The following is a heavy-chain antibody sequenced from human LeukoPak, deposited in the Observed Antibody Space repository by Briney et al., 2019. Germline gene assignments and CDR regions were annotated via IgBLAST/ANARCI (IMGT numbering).Heavy chain of an antibody. J-gene: IGHJ4*02. Sequence: SETLSLTCTVSGGSISSSSYYWGWIRQPPGKGLEWIGSIYYSGSTYYNPSLKSRVTISVDTSKNQFSLKLSSVTAADTAVYYCARVSFNGRNDYWGQGTLVTVSS. CDR2: IYYSGST. V-gene: IGHV4-39*07. CDR1: GGSISSSSYY. CDR3: ARVSFNGRNDY.